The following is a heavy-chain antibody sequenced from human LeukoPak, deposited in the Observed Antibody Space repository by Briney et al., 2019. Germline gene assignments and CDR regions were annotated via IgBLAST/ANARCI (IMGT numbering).Heavy chain of an antibody. V-gene: IGHV3-66*01. CDR3: ARDFPRRNQWHTAGHFDY. J-gene: IGHJ4*02. D-gene: IGHD6-19*01. CDR2: IYAGGST. CDR1: GFTVSSSY. Sequence: PGGSLRLSCAASGFTVSSSYLTWVRQAPGKGLEWVSVIYAGGSTYYADSVKGRFTISRDNSKNTLFLQMNSLRPEDTAVYYCARDFPRRNQWHTAGHFDYWGQGTLVTVSS.